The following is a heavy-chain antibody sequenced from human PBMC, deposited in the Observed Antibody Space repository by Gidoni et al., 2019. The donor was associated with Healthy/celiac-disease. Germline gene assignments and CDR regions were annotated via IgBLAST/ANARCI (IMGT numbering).Heavy chain of an antibody. V-gene: IGHV3-49*05. CDR1: GFTFRDSA. CDR3: TRFPIYPPIAVAGTNGAFDI. D-gene: IGHD6-19*01. Sequence: EVQLLEPAVGWLTPGRSLILSCTASGFTFRDSAMTWSRQAPGKGLEWVGFIRSKAYGGATEYAASVKGRFTISRDDSKSIAYLQMNSLKTEDTAVYYCTRFPIYPPIAVAGTNGAFDIWGQGTMVTVSS. CDR2: IRSKAYGGAT. J-gene: IGHJ3*02.